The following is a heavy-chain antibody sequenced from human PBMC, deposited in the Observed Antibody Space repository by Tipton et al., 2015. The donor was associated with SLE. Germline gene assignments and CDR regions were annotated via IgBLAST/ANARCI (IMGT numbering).Heavy chain of an antibody. CDR2: VFYSGTT. CDR3: ARGLGLYCSRTSCYGDNYFRY. CDR1: GGSISNSTYY. J-gene: IGHJ4*02. V-gene: IGHV4-39*07. D-gene: IGHD2-2*01. Sequence: TLSLTCTVSGGSISNSTYYWGWIRQPPGKGLEWVGSVFYSGTTYYNPSLESRVTISVDTSKNQFSLKLRSVTAADTAVYYCARGLGLYCSRTSCYGDNYFRYWGQGSLVTVSS.